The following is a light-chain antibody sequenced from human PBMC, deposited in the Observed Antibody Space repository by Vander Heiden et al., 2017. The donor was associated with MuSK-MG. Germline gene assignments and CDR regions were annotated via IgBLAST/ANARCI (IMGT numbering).Light chain of an antibody. CDR3: QQRDSTPQT. Sequence: DIQRTQSPSSLSASVGDRVTIPCPASKSITRYLNWYQQKPGRAPKLLIYAASRWQSGVPSRFSGSGSGTDFTLNISRRQPEDFATYYCQQRDSTPQTFGQGTKLEIK. V-gene: IGKV1-39*01. CDR2: AAS. CDR1: KSITRY. J-gene: IGKJ2*01.